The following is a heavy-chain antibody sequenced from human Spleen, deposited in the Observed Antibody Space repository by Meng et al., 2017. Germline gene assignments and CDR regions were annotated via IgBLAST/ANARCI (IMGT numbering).Heavy chain of an antibody. CDR2: IKEDGSEK. J-gene: IGHJ6*02. CDR3: ARPRPTQYHYGMDV. V-gene: IGHV3-7*01. CDR1: GFSFSTYW. Sequence: GGSLRLSCAASGFSFSTYWMSWVRQSPGKGLEWVANIKEDGSEKYYVDSVKGRFTIFRDNAKNSLYLQMNSLRDEDTAVYYCARPRPTQYHYGMDVWGQGTTVTVSS.